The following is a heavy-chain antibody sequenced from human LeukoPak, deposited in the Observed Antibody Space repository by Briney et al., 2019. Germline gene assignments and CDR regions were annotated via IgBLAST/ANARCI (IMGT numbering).Heavy chain of an antibody. Sequence: SETLSLTCTVSGGSISGSYWSWIRQPPGKGLEWIGYIHYSGSTDYNPSLKSRVTISADTSKNQFSLNLSSVTAADTAVYYCARVGSAYSSGYNGYWGQGTLVTVSS. J-gene: IGHJ4*02. CDR2: IHYSGST. V-gene: IGHV4-59*01. D-gene: IGHD5-18*01. CDR3: ARVGSAYSSGYNGY. CDR1: GGSISGSY.